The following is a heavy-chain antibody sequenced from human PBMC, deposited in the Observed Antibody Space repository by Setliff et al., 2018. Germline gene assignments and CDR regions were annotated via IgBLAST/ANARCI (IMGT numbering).Heavy chain of an antibody. CDR1: GYTFTNYG. CDR3: ARAGVAAADRKGLLEY. D-gene: IGHD6-13*01. J-gene: IGHJ4*02. V-gene: IGHV1-18*01. Sequence: ASVKVSCKASGYTFTNYGISWVRQAPGQGLEWMAYINAYNGDTYYAENLQVRVTVSTDTSTTTTYMELRNLRSDDTAVYYCARAGVAAADRKGLLEYWGQGTLVTSPQ. CDR2: INAYNGDT.